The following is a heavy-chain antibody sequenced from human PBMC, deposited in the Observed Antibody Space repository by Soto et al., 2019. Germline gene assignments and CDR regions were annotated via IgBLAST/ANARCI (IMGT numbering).Heavy chain of an antibody. CDR3: AKGFIVVVTVLRPDDAFDV. CDR2: ISGGGGST. V-gene: IGHV3-23*01. Sequence: EVQLLESGGGLVQPGGSLRLSCAASGFTFGNYGMNWVRQAPGKGLEWVSGISGGGGSTYYGDSVKGRFTISRDPSKNTVFLEISSLRAEDTAVYYCAKGFIVVVTVLRPDDAFDVWGQGTLVTVSS. D-gene: IGHD2-21*02. CDR1: GFTFGNYG. J-gene: IGHJ3*01.